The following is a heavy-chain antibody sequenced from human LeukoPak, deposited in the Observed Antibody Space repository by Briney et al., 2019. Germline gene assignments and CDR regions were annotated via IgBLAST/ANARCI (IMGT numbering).Heavy chain of an antibody. Sequence: SETLSLTCTVSGGSTSSYYWSWIRQPPGKGLEWIGYIYYSGSTNYNPSLKSRVTISVDTSKNQFSLKLSSVTAADTAVYYCARDLGYCSSTSCYGWFDPWGQGTLVTVSS. CDR2: IYYSGST. V-gene: IGHV4-59*01. D-gene: IGHD2-2*03. CDR3: ARDLGYCSSTSCYGWFDP. J-gene: IGHJ5*02. CDR1: GGSTSSYY.